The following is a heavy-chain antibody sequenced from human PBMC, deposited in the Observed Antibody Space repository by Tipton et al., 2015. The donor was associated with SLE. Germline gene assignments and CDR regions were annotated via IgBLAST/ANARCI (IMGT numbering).Heavy chain of an antibody. CDR1: GASISNYC. CDR3: ARHYDGYSFDL. J-gene: IGHJ5*02. D-gene: IGHD5-12*01. CDR2: ISYSGST. V-gene: IGHV4-59*08. Sequence: TLSLTCTVSGASISNYCWSWIRQPPGKGLEWIGYISYSGSTDYDPSLKSRATISVDTSKNQLSLKLSSVTAADTALYYCARHYDGYSFDLWGQGTLVTVSS.